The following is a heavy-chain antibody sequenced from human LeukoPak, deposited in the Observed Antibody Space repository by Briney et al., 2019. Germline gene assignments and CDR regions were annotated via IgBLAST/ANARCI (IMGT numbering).Heavy chain of an antibody. CDR2: IKSKTDGGTT. Sequence: GGSLRLSCAASGFTFSNAWMSWVRQAPGKGLEWVGRIKSKTDGGTTDYAAPVKGRFTISRDDSKSIAYLQMNSLKTEDTAVYYCTREPIAAAGPYFDYWGQGTLVTVSS. D-gene: IGHD6-13*01. J-gene: IGHJ4*02. CDR3: TREPIAAAGPYFDY. V-gene: IGHV3-15*01. CDR1: GFTFSNAW.